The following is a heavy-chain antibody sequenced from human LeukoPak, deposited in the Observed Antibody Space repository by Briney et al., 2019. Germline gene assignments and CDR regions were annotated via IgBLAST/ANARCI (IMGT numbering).Heavy chain of an antibody. J-gene: IGHJ5*02. CDR3: AKAPLGPRRNNWFDP. Sequence: GGSLRLSCAASGFTFSSHGMHWVRQAPGKGLEWVAVISYDGSNKYYADSVKGRFTISRDNSKNTLYLQMNSLRAEDTAVYYCAKAPLGPRRNNWFDPWGQGTLVTVSS. V-gene: IGHV3-30*18. CDR2: ISYDGSNK. CDR1: GFTFSSHG.